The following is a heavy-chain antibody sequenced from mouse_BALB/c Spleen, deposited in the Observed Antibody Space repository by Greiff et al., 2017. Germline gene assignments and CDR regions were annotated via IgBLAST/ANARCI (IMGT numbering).Heavy chain of an antibody. J-gene: IGHJ4*01. D-gene: IGHD2-4*01. V-gene: IGHV5-6-2*01. CDR1: GFTFSSYY. CDR3: ASGYDYDYAMDY. CDR2: INSNGGST. Sequence: EVMLVESGGGLVQPGGSRKLSCAASGFTFSSYYMSWVRQTPEKRLELVAAINSNGGSTYYPDTVKGRFTISRDNAKNTLYLQMSSLKSEDTALYYCASGYDYDYAMDYWGQGTSVTVSS.